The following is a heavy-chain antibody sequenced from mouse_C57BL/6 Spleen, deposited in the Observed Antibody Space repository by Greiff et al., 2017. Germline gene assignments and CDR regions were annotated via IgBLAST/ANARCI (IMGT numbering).Heavy chain of an antibody. CDR2: ISDGGSYT. CDR3: ARESGLGRKGFAY. CDR1: GFTFSSYA. Sequence: EVQRVESGGGLVKPGGSLKLSCAASGFTFSSYAMSWVRQTPEKRLEWVATISDGGSYTYYPDNVKGRFTISRDNAKNNLYLQMSHLKSEDTAMYYCARESGLGRKGFAYWGQGTLVTVSA. V-gene: IGHV5-4*01. J-gene: IGHJ3*01. D-gene: IGHD4-1*01.